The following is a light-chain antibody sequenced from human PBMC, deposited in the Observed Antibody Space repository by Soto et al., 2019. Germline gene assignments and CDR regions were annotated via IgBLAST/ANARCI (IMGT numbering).Light chain of an antibody. Sequence: DLQLTQSPSSQSASVGDRITITCRASQSIRNWLAWYQQKPGTAPKLLIYHASTLESGVPSRFRGSGFGTDFTLTLSSLQPEASAIYYCQQADTFPIRFGQGPRLEIK. J-gene: IGKJ5*01. CDR3: QQADTFPIR. CDR2: HAS. V-gene: IGKV1-12*01. CDR1: QSIRNW.